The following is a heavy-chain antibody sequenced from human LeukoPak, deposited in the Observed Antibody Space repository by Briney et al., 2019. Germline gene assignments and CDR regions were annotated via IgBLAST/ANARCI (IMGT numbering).Heavy chain of an antibody. Sequence: PGGSLRLSCAASGFTFDDYAMHWVRQAPGKGLEWVSGISWNSGSIGYADSVKGRFTISRDNAKNSLYLQMNSLRAEDTAVYYCARDSDFGYWGQGTLVTVSS. CDR1: GFTFDDYA. D-gene: IGHD3-3*01. CDR3: ARDSDFGY. J-gene: IGHJ4*02. V-gene: IGHV3-9*01. CDR2: ISWNSGSI.